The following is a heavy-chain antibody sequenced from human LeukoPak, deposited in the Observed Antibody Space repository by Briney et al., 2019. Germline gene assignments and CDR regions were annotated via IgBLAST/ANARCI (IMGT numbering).Heavy chain of an antibody. V-gene: IGHV4-34*01. CDR2: INHSGST. CDR3: ARELSSSQIPHYFDY. Sequence: SETLSLTCAVYGGSFSGYYWSWIRQPPGKGLEWIGEINHSGSTNYNPSLKSRVTISVDTSKNQFSLRLSSVTAADTAVYYCARELSSSQIPHYFDYWGQGTLVTVSS. CDR1: GGSFSGYY. J-gene: IGHJ4*02. D-gene: IGHD6-13*01.